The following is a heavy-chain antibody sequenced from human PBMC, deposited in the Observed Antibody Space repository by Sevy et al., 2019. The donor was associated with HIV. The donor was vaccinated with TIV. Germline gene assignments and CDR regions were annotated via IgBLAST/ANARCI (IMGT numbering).Heavy chain of an antibody. Sequence: SETLSLTCAVYGGSFSGYEWSWIRQPPGKGLEWMGEINHRGNTNYNPSLKSPVTISVDTSKNQFSLKLNSVTAADTAVYDCARGQLRINMIVVVMTSSEFWFDPWGRGTLVTVSS. CDR2: INHRGNT. D-gene: IGHD3-22*01. V-gene: IGHV4-34*01. CDR1: GGSFSGYE. CDR3: ARGQLRINMIVVVMTSSEFWFDP. J-gene: IGHJ5*02.